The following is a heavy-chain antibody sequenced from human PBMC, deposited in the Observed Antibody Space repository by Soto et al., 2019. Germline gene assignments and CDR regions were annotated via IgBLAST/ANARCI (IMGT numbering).Heavy chain of an antibody. CDR1: GFTVRANY. Sequence: GGSLRLSCAVSGFTVRANYMSWVRQAPGKGLEWVSVIYSGGTTYYADSVKGRFTISRDNSKNTLYLQMNSLRAEDTAVYYCARDPGRSYGPDWGQGTLVTVSS. D-gene: IGHD1-26*01. CDR3: ARDPGRSYGPD. V-gene: IGHV3-66*01. CDR2: IYSGGTT. J-gene: IGHJ4*02.